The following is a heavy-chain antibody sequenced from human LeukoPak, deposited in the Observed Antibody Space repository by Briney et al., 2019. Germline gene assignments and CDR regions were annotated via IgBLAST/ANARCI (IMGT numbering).Heavy chain of an antibody. D-gene: IGHD3-22*01. CDR3: ARLYYYDSSES. CDR1: GGSFSGYY. Sequence: PXETLSLTCAVYGGSFSGYYWSWIRQPPGKGLEWIGEINHSGSTNYNPSLKSRVTISVDTSKNQFSLKLSSVTAADTAVYYCARLYYYDSSESWGQGTLVTVSS. CDR2: INHSGST. J-gene: IGHJ4*02. V-gene: IGHV4-34*01.